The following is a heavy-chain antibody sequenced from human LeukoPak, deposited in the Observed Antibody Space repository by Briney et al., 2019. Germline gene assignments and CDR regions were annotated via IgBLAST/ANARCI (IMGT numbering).Heavy chain of an antibody. CDR1: GFTFSSYA. Sequence: GGSLRLSCAASGFTFSSYAMSWVRQTPGKGPEWVAAISSDDTSTYYTGSVRGRFTISRDSSKNTLYLHMSSLRAEDTALYYCAKGVSASCYTANDYWGQGVLVTVSS. V-gene: IGHV3-23*01. J-gene: IGHJ4*02. D-gene: IGHD2-2*02. CDR3: AKGVSASCYTANDY. CDR2: ISSDDTST.